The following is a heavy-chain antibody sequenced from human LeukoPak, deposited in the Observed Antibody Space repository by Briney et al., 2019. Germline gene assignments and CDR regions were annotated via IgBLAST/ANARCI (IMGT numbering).Heavy chain of an antibody. CDR3: ASPTGDGYSYGPFDY. D-gene: IGHD5-18*01. J-gene: IGHJ4*02. CDR2: IIPIFGTA. Sequence: SVKVSCKASGGTVTSYAISWVRQAPGQGLEWMGGIIPIFGTANYAQKFQGRVTITADKSTSTAFMELSSLRSEDTAVYCCASPTGDGYSYGPFDYWGQGTLVTVSS. V-gene: IGHV1-69*06. CDR1: GGTVTSYA.